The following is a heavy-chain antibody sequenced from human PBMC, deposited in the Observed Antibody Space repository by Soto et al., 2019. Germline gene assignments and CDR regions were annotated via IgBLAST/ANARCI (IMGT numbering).Heavy chain of an antibody. V-gene: IGHV3-23*01. Sequence: GGSLRLSCAASGFTFSHYAMTWVRQAPGKGLKWVSVISGNGADTTYADSVRGRFTISRDNSKDTVFLEMNSLRDDDTAVYYCGQERRGSGCLVCGFWGQGVLVTVSS. D-gene: IGHD6-19*01. J-gene: IGHJ1*01. CDR3: GQERRGSGCLVCGF. CDR2: ISGNGADT. CDR1: GFTFSHYA.